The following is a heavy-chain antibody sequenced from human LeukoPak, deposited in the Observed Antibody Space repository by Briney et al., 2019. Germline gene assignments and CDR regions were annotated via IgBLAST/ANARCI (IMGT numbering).Heavy chain of an antibody. Sequence: WASVRVSCKASGGTFSSYAISWVRQAPGQGLEWMGGIIPICGTVNYAQTVQGRVTITADKSTSTAYMELSSLRSEDTAVYYCARAFSSRGCIYYFDYWGQAPLATVSS. CDR3: ARAFSSRGCIYYFDY. D-gene: IGHD2-15*01. CDR2: IIPICGTV. J-gene: IGHJ4*02. V-gene: IGHV1-69*06. CDR1: GGTFSSYA.